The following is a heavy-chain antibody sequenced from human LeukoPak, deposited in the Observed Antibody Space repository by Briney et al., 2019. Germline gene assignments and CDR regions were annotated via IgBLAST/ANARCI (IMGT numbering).Heavy chain of an antibody. V-gene: IGHV3-30*01. CDR1: GFTFSSYA. CDR3: ARDGMARGGSPNDAFDV. CDR2: ISYDGSNK. J-gene: IGHJ3*01. D-gene: IGHD2-15*01. Sequence: GGSLRLSCAASGFTFSSYAMHWVRQAPGKGLEWVAVISYDGSNKYYADSVKGRFTISRDNSKNTLYLQMNSLRAEDTAVYYCARDGMARGGSPNDAFDVWGQGTMVTVSS.